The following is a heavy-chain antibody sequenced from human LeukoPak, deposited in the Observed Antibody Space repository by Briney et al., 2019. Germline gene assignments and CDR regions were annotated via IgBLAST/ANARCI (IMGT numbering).Heavy chain of an antibody. CDR1: GYTYTNYY. D-gene: IGHD6-19*01. J-gene: IGHJ4*02. Sequence: ASVTVSCKASGYTYTNYYMQWVSQAHGQGVAWMGVVNPSGDSTRYEQLFQDRVTMTRQTSTRTVYMELSSLRSEDTAVYYCARWYSSSYRIDYWGQGTLVTVSS. CDR3: ARWYSSSYRIDY. CDR2: VNPSGDST. V-gene: IGHV1-46*01.